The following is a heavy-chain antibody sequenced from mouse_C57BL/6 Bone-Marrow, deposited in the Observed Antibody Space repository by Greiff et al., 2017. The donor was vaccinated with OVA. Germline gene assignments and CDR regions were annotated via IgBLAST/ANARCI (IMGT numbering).Heavy chain of an antibody. V-gene: IGHV1-55*01. CDR2: IYPGSGST. D-gene: IGHD2-3*01. Sequence: QVHVKQPGAELVKPGASVKMSCKASGYTFTSYWITWVKQRPGQGLEWIGDIYPGSGSTNYNEKFKSKATLTVDTSSSTAYMQLSSLTSEDSAVYYCARSDGYYRENYFDYWGQGTTLTVSS. J-gene: IGHJ2*01. CDR1: GYTFTSYW. CDR3: ARSDGYYRENYFDY.